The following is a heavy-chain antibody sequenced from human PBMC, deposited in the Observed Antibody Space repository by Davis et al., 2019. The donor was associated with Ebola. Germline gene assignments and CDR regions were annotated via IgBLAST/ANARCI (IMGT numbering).Heavy chain of an antibody. Sequence: GESLKISCAASGFTLSSYWMHWVRQTPGKGLVWVSRINSDGSSTSYAVSVKGRFTISRDNAKNSLYLQMNSLRAEDTAVYYCARDGAAAGYDWGQGTLVTVSS. CDR1: GFTLSSYW. J-gene: IGHJ4*02. CDR3: ARDGAAAGYD. D-gene: IGHD6-13*01. V-gene: IGHV3-74*01. CDR2: INSDGSST.